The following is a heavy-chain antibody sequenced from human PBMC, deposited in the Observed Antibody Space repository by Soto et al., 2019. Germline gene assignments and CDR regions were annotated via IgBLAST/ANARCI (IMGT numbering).Heavy chain of an antibody. CDR3: ARESRYCSGGSCYVLPGIDY. Sequence: QVQLVQSGAEVKKPGSSVKVSCKASGGTFSSYAISWVRQAPGQGLEWMGGITPIFGTANYAQKFQGRVKIPADESTSTAYMELSSLRSGDTAVYYCARESRYCSGGSCYVLPGIDYWGQGTLVTVSS. D-gene: IGHD2-15*01. J-gene: IGHJ4*02. V-gene: IGHV1-69*12. CDR1: GGTFSSYA. CDR2: ITPIFGTA.